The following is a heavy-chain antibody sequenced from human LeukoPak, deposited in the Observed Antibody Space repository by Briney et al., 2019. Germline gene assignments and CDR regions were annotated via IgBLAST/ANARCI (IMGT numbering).Heavy chain of an antibody. Sequence: GGSLRLSCAASGFTFSSYGMHWVRQAPGKGLEWVAVISYDGSNKYYADSVKGRFTISRDNSKNTLYLQMNSLRAEDTAVYYCAKGRSYDILTGGLDYWGQGTLVTVSS. D-gene: IGHD3-9*01. CDR3: AKGRSYDILTGGLDY. J-gene: IGHJ4*02. CDR2: ISYDGSNK. V-gene: IGHV3-30*18. CDR1: GFTFSSYG.